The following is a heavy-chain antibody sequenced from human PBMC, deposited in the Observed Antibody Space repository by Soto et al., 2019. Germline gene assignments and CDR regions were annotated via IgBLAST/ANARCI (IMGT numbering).Heavy chain of an antibody. CDR3: ARDRVESGYPEYFQH. J-gene: IGHJ1*01. Sequence: GGSLRLSCAASGFTVSSNYMSLVRQAPGKGLEWVSVIYSGGSTYYADSVKGRFTISRDNSKNTLYLQMNSLRAEDTAVYYCARDRVESGYPEYFQHWGQGTLVTVSS. D-gene: IGHD3-22*01. V-gene: IGHV3-53*01. CDR1: GFTVSSNY. CDR2: IYSGGST.